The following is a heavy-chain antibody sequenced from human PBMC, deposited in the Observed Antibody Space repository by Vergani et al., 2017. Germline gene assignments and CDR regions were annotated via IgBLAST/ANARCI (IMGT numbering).Heavy chain of an antibody. Sequence: QLLESGGGLIQPGGSLRLSCAASGFTFNHYAINWVRQAPGKGLEWVSGISGSGGSTYYAGSVKGRFTISRDSSKNTLYLQMNSLSAGDTAVYYCAKANPRNSGYDYLYYYHAMDVWGQGTTVTVSS. CDR2: ISGSGGST. CDR3: AKANPRNSGYDYLYYYHAMDV. J-gene: IGHJ6*02. CDR1: GFTFNHYA. D-gene: IGHD5-12*01. V-gene: IGHV3-23*01.